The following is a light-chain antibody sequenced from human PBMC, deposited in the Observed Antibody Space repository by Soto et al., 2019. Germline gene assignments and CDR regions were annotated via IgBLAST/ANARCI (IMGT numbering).Light chain of an antibody. V-gene: IGKV3-15*01. J-gene: IGKJ4*01. CDR2: TAS. CDR1: QSVGYN. Sequence: EIVRTQSPATPSVSPGEIATLSCRASQSVGYNLAWYKQKPGQAHRLIIYTASTRATGIKARFSGSGSGKEFTLTISSLQHEDFEVYYCQKYNLWQINFGGG. CDR3: QKYNLWQIN.